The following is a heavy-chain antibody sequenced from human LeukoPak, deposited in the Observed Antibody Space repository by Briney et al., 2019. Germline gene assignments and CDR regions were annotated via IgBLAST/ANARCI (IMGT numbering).Heavy chain of an antibody. CDR1: GGSISSSSYY. CDR3: ASLPSIAAAAEGSSNAFDI. CDR2: IYYSGST. J-gene: IGHJ3*02. V-gene: IGHV4-39*07. Sequence: PSETLSLTCTVSGGSISSSSYYWGWIRQPPGKGLEWIGSIYYSGSTYYNPSLKSRVTISVDTSKNQFSLKLSSVTAADTAVYYCASLPSIAAAAEGSSNAFDIWGQGTMVTVSS. D-gene: IGHD6-13*01.